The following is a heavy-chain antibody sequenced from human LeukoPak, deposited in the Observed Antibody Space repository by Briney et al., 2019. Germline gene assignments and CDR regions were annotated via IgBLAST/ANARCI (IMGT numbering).Heavy chain of an antibody. CDR2: IYYSGST. V-gene: IGHV4-39*07. D-gene: IGHD1-26*01. Sequence: SETLSLTCTVSGGSISSSSYYWGWIRQPPGKGLEWIGSIYYSGSTYYNPSLKSRVTISVDTSKNQFSLKLSSVTAADTAVYYCARDRYGSYGSRYYYYMDVWGKGTTVTVSS. CDR3: ARDRYGSYGSRYYYYMDV. CDR1: GGSISSSSYY. J-gene: IGHJ6*03.